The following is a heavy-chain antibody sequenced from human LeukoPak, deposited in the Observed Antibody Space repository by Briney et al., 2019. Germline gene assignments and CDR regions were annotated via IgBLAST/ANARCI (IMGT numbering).Heavy chain of an antibody. CDR3: ARASYSYDISGWVPFDY. V-gene: IGHV3-23*01. J-gene: IGHJ4*02. CDR2: ISGSGGST. D-gene: IGHD3-22*01. CDR1: GFTFSDHY. Sequence: GGSLRLSCAASGFTFSDHYMDWVRQAPGKGLEWVSAISGSGGSTYYADSVKGRFTISRDNSKNTLYLQMNSLRAEDTAVYYCARASYSYDISGWVPFDYWGQGTLVTVSS.